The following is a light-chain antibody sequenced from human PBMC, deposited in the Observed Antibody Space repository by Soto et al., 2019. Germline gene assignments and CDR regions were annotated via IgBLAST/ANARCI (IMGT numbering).Light chain of an antibody. CDR2: GAS. V-gene: IGKV3-20*01. CDR3: QQYGTPRSVT. CDR1: QSVSSSY. Sequence: EIVLTQSPGTLSLSPGERATLSCRASQSVSSSYLAWYQQKPGQAPRLLIYGASSRATGIPDRFSGSGSGTDFTLTISSLEPEDFAVYYCQQYGTPRSVTFGQGTRLEIK. J-gene: IGKJ5*01.